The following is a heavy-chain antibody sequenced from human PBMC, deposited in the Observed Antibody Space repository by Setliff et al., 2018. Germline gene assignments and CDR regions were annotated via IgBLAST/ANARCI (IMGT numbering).Heavy chain of an antibody. V-gene: IGHV1-46*01. D-gene: IGHD3-10*01. J-gene: IGHJ5*02. CDR2: INPSGGLT. CDR1: GYTLTNYY. CDR3: AKTKGFGDGWFDP. Sequence: GASVKVSCKASGYTLTNYYMHWVRQAPGQGLEWMGIINPSGGLTRYAQKFQGRVTMTRDTSTSTVYMELSRLTSDDTAVYYCAKTKGFGDGWFDPWGQGTLVTVS.